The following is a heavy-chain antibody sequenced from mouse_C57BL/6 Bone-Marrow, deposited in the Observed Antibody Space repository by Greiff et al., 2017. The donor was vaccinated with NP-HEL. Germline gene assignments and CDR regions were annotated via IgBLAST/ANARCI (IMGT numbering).Heavy chain of an antibody. CDR3: ARVGYYYGSSSFDD. Sequence: QVQLQQPGTELVKPGASVKLSCKASGYTFTSYGISWVKQRTGQGLEWIGEIYPRSGNTYYNEKFKGKATLTADKSSSTAYMELRSLTSEDSAVYFCARVGYYYGSSSFDDWGQGTTLTVSS. V-gene: IGHV1-81*01. D-gene: IGHD1-1*01. J-gene: IGHJ2*01. CDR2: IYPRSGNT. CDR1: GYTFTSYG.